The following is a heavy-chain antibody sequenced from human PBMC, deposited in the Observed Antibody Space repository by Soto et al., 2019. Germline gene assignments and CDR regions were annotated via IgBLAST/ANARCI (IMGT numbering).Heavy chain of an antibody. Sequence: GGSLRLSCAASGFTFSSYAMSWVRQAPGKGLEWVSAISGSGGSTYYADSVKGRFTISRDNSNNTLYLQMNSLRPEDTAVYYCAKTDISGSYYGFTFDYWGQGTPVTVAS. D-gene: IGHD1-26*01. CDR1: GFTFSSYA. J-gene: IGHJ4*02. CDR2: ISGSGGST. V-gene: IGHV3-23*01. CDR3: AKTDISGSYYGFTFDY.